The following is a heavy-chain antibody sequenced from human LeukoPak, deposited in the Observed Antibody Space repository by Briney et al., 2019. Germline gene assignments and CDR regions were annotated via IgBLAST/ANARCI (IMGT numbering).Heavy chain of an antibody. CDR3: ARAYNYYGSGSYRYYFDY. D-gene: IGHD3-10*01. CDR1: GGSISSYY. V-gene: IGHV4-59*01. J-gene: IGHJ4*02. CDR2: IHYSGST. Sequence: SETLSLTCTVSGGSISSYYWSWIRQPPGKGLEWIGYIHYSGSTNYNPSLKSRVTISVDTSKNQFSLKLSSVTAADTAVYYCARAYNYYGSGSYRYYFDYWGQGTLVTVSS.